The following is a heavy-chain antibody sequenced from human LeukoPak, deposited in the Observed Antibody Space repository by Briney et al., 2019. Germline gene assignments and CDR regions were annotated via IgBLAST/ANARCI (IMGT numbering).Heavy chain of an antibody. CDR3: ARENRWDYGDYGTYYYYMDV. D-gene: IGHD4-17*01. CDR1: GYTFTSYG. CDR2: ISAYNGNT. V-gene: IGHV1-18*01. Sequence: ASVKVSCKASGYTFTSYGISWVRQAPGQGLEWMGWISAYNGNTNYAQKLQGRVTMTTDTSTSTAYMELRSLRSDDTAVYYCARENRWDYGDYGTYYYYMDVWGKGTTVTVSS. J-gene: IGHJ6*03.